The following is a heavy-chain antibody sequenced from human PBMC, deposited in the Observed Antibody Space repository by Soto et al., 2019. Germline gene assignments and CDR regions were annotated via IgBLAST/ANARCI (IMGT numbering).Heavy chain of an antibody. CDR1: GASVSDYY. V-gene: IGHV4-59*02. J-gene: IGHJ3*02. CDR2: IHYTGSS. Sequence: QVQLQESGPGLMKPSETLSLTCTVSGASVSDYYWNWIRQPPGKGLEWIGYIHYTGSSNYNPSLKSRVIMSVDTSKNQFSLKMTSVTAADTAVYYCARWGEPAVKAFDIWGQGTMVTVSS. CDR3: ARWGEPAVKAFDI. D-gene: IGHD2-21*01.